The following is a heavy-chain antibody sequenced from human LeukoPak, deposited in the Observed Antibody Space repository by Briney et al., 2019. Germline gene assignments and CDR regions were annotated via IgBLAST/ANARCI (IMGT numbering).Heavy chain of an antibody. J-gene: IGHJ4*02. CDR3: ARSKLTDY. CDR1: GYAFTAYY. D-gene: IGHD5-12*01. CDR2: INPKTGDT. Sequence: ASVKVSRKTTGYAFTAYYLHWVRQAPGQGLEWLGWINPKTGDTKYAQKFQGRVTMTGDTSINTAYMELSSLNSDDTAVYYCARSKLTDYWGQGTLVTVSS. V-gene: IGHV1-2*02.